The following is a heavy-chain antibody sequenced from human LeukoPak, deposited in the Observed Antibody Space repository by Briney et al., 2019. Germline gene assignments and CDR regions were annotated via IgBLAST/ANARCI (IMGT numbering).Heavy chain of an antibody. J-gene: IGHJ4*02. CDR2: IRSKANSYAT. CDR3: TRRPNCGGDCYVVDY. Sequence: GGSLRLSCAASGFTFSGSAMHWVRQASGKGLEWVGRIRSKANSYATAYAASVKGRFTISRDDSKNTAYLQMNSLKTEDTAVYYCTRRPNCGGDCYVVDYWGQGTLVTVSS. D-gene: IGHD2-21*02. V-gene: IGHV3-73*01. CDR1: GFTFSGSA.